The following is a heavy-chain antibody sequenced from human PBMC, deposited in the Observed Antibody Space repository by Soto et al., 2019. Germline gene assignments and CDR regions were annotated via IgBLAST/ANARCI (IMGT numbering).Heavy chain of an antibody. D-gene: IGHD1-20*01. Sequence: GGSLRLSCAASGFIFSAFSNYAMSWVRQAPGKGLEWVSAISGGGGATYYADSVKGRFTFSRDNSKNTLYLQMNSLRAEDTAVYYCAARITGATDPFDYVGQGALVTVSS. CDR2: ISGGGGAT. CDR1: GFIFSAFSNYA. J-gene: IGHJ4*02. CDR3: AARITGATDPFDY. V-gene: IGHV3-23*01.